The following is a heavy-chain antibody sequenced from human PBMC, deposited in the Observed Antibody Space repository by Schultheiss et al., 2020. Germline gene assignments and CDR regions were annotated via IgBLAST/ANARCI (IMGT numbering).Heavy chain of an antibody. V-gene: IGHV3-21*01. Sequence: GGSLRLSCAASGFTFDDYAMHWVRQAPGKGLVWVSSISSSSSYIYYADSVKGRFTISRDNAKNSLYLQMNSLRAEDTAVYYCARGQEWLQFGRLDYWGQGTLVTVSS. D-gene: IGHD5-24*01. CDR1: GFTFDDYA. CDR2: ISSSSSYI. J-gene: IGHJ4*02. CDR3: ARGQEWLQFGRLDY.